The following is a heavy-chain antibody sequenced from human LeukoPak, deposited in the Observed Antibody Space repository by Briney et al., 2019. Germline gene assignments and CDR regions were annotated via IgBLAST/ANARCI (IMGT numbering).Heavy chain of an antibody. CDR1: GYTFTSYG. Sequence: ASVKVSCKASGYTFTSYGISWVRQAPGQGLEWMGWISAYNGNTNYAQKLQGRVTMTTDTSTSTAYMELRSLRSDDTAVYYCARVGKDFIVAADYFDYWGQGTLVTVSS. V-gene: IGHV1-18*01. J-gene: IGHJ4*02. D-gene: IGHD6-13*01. CDR3: ARVGKDFIVAADYFDY. CDR2: ISAYNGNT.